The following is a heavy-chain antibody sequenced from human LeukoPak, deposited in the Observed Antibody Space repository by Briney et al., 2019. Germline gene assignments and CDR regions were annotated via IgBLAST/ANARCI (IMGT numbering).Heavy chain of an antibody. Sequence: GASVKVSCKASGYTFTAHYLHWVRQAPGQGLEWMGWINPNSGDTNYAQKFQGWVTMTRDTSISTAYMELSRLRSDDTAVYYCARDSCSGGSCYSGSYGYWGQGTLVTVSS. J-gene: IGHJ4*02. CDR2: INPNSGDT. V-gene: IGHV1-2*04. CDR1: GYTFTAHY. CDR3: ARDSCSGGSCYSGSYGY. D-gene: IGHD2-15*01.